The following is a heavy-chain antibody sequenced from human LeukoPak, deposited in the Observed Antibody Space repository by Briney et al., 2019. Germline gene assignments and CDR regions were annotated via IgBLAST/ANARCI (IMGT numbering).Heavy chain of an antibody. CDR1: GYTFTSYY. D-gene: IGHD3-10*01. CDR2: INPSGGST. J-gene: IGHJ4*02. Sequence: GASVKVSCKASGYTFTSYYMHWVRQAPGQGLEWMGIINPSGGSTSYAQKFQGRVTMTRDTSTSTVYMELSSLRSEDTAVYYCARDLNVLRLKSYGSGRALGYWGQGTLVTVSS. CDR3: ARDLNVLRLKSYGSGRALGY. V-gene: IGHV1-46*01.